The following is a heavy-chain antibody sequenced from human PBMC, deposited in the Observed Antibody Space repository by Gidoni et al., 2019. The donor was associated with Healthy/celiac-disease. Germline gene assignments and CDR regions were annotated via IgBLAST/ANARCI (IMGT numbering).Heavy chain of an antibody. CDR3: ARSDYGDFPVPLDVSPFDY. CDR1: GFTFSRYA. CDR2: ISYDGSNK. V-gene: IGHV3-30-3*01. D-gene: IGHD4-17*01. J-gene: IGHJ4*02. Sequence: QVQLVESGGGVVQPGRSLRLSCAASGFTFSRYAMHWVRQAPGKGLEWVEVISYDGSNKYYADSVKGRFTISRDNSKNTLYLQMNSLRAEDTAVYYCARSDYGDFPVPLDVSPFDYWGQGTLVTVSS.